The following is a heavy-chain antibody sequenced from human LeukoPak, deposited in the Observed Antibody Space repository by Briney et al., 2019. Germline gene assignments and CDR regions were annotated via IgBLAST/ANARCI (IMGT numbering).Heavy chain of an antibody. J-gene: IGHJ3*02. CDR1: GGSFSGYY. CDR3: ARMGYYYGSGQYAFDI. CDR2: INHSGST. V-gene: IGHV4-34*01. Sequence: SETLSLTCAVYGGSFSGYYWSWIRQPPGKGLEWIGEINHSGSTNYNPSLKSRVTISVDTSKNQFSLKLSSVTAADTAVYYCARMGYYYGSGQYAFDIWGQGTMVTVSS. D-gene: IGHD3-10*01.